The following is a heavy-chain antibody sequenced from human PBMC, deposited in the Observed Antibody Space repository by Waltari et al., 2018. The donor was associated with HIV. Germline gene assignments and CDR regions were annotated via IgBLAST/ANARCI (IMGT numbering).Heavy chain of an antibody. V-gene: IGHV3-49*04. CDR3: TRDRGLLWFGELSHHYFDY. J-gene: IGHJ4*02. CDR2: IRSKAYGGTT. Sequence: EVQLVESGGGLVQPGRSLRLSCTASGFTFGVYAMTWVRPSPGKGRGGVGFIRSKAYGGTTEYAASVKGRFTISRDDSKSIAYLQMNSLKTEDTAVYYCTRDRGLLWFGELSHHYFDYWGQGTLVTVSS. D-gene: IGHD3-10*01. CDR1: GFTFGVYA.